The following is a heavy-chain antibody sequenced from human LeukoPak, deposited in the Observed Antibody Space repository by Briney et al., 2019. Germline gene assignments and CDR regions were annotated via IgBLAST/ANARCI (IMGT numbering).Heavy chain of an antibody. CDR1: GGSLSSTSSY. D-gene: IGHD1-26*01. V-gene: IGHV4-39*01. J-gene: IGHJ4*02. Sequence: SQTLSLTCTVSGGSLSSTSSYWGWIRQPPGKGLEWIGYIHYGGNTNYNPSLKSRVTISFDTSKNQFSLNLISATAADTAVYYCARLPGGYWGQGTLVIVSS. CDR3: ARLPGGY. CDR2: IHYGGNT.